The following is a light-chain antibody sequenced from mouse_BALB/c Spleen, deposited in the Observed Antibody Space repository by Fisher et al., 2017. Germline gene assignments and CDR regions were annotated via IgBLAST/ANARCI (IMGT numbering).Light chain of an antibody. V-gene: IGKV4-57*01. J-gene: IGKJ5*01. CDR1: SSVSY. CDR2: STS. Sequence: IVMTQSPAIMSASPGEKVTMTCSASSSVSYMLWFQQKPGTSPKLWIYSTSNLASGVPARFSGSGSGTSYSLTISSMEAEDAATYYCHQRSSYPSTFGAGTKLELK. CDR3: HQRSSYPST.